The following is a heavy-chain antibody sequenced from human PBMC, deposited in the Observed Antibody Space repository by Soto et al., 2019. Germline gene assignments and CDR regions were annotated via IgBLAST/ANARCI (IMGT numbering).Heavy chain of an antibody. CDR1: GFTFSSHA. V-gene: IGHV3-23*01. CDR3: AKIYGSGSSFYYYYGMDV. Sequence: PGGSLRLSCAASGFTFSSHAMSWVRQAPGKGLEWVSGISGSGGSTYYADSVKGRFTISRDNSKNTLYLQMNSLRAEDTAVYYCAKIYGSGSSFYYYYGMDVWGQGTTVTVSS. J-gene: IGHJ6*02. D-gene: IGHD3-10*01. CDR2: ISGSGGST.